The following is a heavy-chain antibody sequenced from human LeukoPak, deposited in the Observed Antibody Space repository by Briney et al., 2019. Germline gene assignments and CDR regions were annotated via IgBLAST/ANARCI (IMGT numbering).Heavy chain of an antibody. D-gene: IGHD3-22*01. J-gene: IGHJ4*02. CDR2: INPNNGGT. CDR1: GYTFTGHY. V-gene: IGHV1-2*02. Sequence: ASVKVSCKASGYTFTGHYMHWVRQAPGQGLEWMGWINPNNGGTDCAQKFQGRVNMTRDTSISTVYMELISLMSDDTAVYYCARGLRYYDSTVGYWGQGTLVTVSS. CDR3: ARGLRYYDSTVGY.